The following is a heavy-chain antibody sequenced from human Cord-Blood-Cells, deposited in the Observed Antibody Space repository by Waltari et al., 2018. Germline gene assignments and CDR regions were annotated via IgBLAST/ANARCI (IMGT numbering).Heavy chain of an antibody. CDR3: ARDLRASLIAARLHYWYFDL. CDR2: ICSNGNTI. CDR1: GFTFRSYD. J-gene: IGHJ2*01. D-gene: IGHD6-6*01. V-gene: IGHV3-48*03. Sequence: EVQLVESGGGLVQPGGSLRLSCAASGFTFRSYDMNWVRPAPVKGMAWVSYICSNGNTIYYADSVKGRFTISRDNAKNSLYLQMNSLRPEDTAVYYCARDLRASLIAARLHYWYFDLWGRGTLVTVSS.